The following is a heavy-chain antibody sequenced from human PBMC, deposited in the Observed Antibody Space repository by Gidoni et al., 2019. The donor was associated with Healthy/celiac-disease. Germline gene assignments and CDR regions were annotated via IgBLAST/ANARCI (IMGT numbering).Heavy chain of an antibody. V-gene: IGHV1-69*01. CDR3: ARAGGLYCSSTSCYQKGGFDY. CDR2: IIPIFGTA. CDR1: GGTFSSCA. J-gene: IGHJ4*02. D-gene: IGHD2-2*01. Sequence: QVQLVQSGAEVKKPGSSVKVSCKASGGTFSSCAIIWVRQAPGQGLEWMGGIIPIFGTANYAQKFQGRVTITADESTSTAYMELSSLRSEDTAVYYCARAGGLYCSSTSCYQKGGFDYWGQGTLVTVSS.